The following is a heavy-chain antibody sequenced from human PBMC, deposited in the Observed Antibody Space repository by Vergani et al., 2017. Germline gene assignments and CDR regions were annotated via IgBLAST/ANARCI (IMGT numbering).Heavy chain of an antibody. CDR2: IYYSGST. CDR1: GGSISSGDYY. D-gene: IGHD3-22*01. J-gene: IGHJ4*02. V-gene: IGHV4-30-4*01. CDR3: ASHPYYYDSSGYELFDY. Sequence: QVQLQESGPGLVKPSQTLSLTCTVSGGSISSGDYYWSWIRQPPGKGLDWIGYIYYSGSTYYNPSLKSRVTISVDTSKNQFSLKLSSVTAADTAVYYCASHPYYYDSSGYELFDYWGQGTLVTVSS.